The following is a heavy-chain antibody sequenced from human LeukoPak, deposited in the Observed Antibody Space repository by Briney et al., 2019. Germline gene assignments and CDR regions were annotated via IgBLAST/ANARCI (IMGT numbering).Heavy chain of an antibody. CDR2: IYYSGST. J-gene: IGHJ5*02. CDR1: GGSISSGDYY. CDR3: ARERVVVVAATPASFDP. D-gene: IGHD2-15*01. V-gene: IGHV4-30-4*01. Sequence: KPSETLSLTCTVSGGSISSGDYYWSWTRQPPGRGLEWIGYIYYSGSTYYNPSLKSRVTISVDTFKNQFSLKLSSVTAADTAVYYCARERVVVVAATPASFDPWGQGTLVTVSS.